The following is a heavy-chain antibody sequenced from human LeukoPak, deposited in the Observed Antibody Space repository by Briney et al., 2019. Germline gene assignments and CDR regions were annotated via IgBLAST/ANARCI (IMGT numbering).Heavy chain of an antibody. V-gene: IGHV4-59*01. Sequence: PSETLSLTRTVSGGSITSDHWNWIRQPPGKGLGWIGCIYYSGRTYYNPSLKSRITISVDMSKMQFSLRLTSVTAADTAVYYCARKNDFEIWGQGTLVTVSS. CDR2: IYYSGRT. CDR3: ARKNDFEI. J-gene: IGHJ3*02. CDR1: GGSITSDH. D-gene: IGHD2/OR15-2a*01.